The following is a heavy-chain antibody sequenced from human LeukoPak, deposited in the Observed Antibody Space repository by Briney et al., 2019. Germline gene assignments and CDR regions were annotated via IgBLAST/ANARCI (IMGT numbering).Heavy chain of an antibody. CDR2: INSDGSFT. J-gene: IGHJ4*02. CDR3: ARESSSSFYTDY. V-gene: IGHV3-74*01. D-gene: IGHD6-13*01. CDR1: GFTFSSYW. Sequence: GGSLRLSCAASGFTFSSYWMHWVRQAPGQGLVWVSRINSDGSFTSYADSVKGRFTISRDNAKNTLYLQMNSLRAEDTAVYYCARESSSSFYTDYWGQGTLVTVSS.